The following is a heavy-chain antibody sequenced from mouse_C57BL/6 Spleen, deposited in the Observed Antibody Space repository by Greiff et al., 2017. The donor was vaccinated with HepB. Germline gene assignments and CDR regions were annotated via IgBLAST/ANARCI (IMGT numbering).Heavy chain of an antibody. V-gene: IGHV1-50*01. D-gene: IGHD1-1*01. Sequence: QVQLQQPGAELVKPGASVKLSCKASGYTFTSYWMQWVKQRPGQGLEWIGEIDPSDSYTNYNQKFKGKATLTVDTSSSTAYMQLSSLTSEDAAVYYCARRAPVVAHWYFDVWGTGTTVTVSS. J-gene: IGHJ1*03. CDR3: ARRAPVVAHWYFDV. CDR2: IDPSDSYT. CDR1: GYTFTSYW.